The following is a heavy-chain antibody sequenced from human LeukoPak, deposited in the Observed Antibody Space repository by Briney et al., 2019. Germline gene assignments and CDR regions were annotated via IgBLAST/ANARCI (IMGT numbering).Heavy chain of an antibody. J-gene: IGHJ4*02. CDR2: INHSGST. CDR3: ARDGDDYSKDY. Sequence: SETLSLTCAVYGGSFSGCYWSWIRQPPGKGLEWIGEINHSGSTNYNPSLKSRVTISVDRSKNQFSLKLSSVTAADTAVYYCARDGDDYSKDYWGQGTLVTVSS. D-gene: IGHD4-11*01. CDR1: GGSFSGCY. V-gene: IGHV4-34*01.